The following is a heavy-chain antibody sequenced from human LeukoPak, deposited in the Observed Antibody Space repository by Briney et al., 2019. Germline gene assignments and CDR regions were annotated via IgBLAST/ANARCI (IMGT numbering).Heavy chain of an antibody. CDR1: GYTFTSYG. CDR3: ARDALKRVTTPYYYGMDV. V-gene: IGHV1-18*01. Sequence: GASVKVSCTASGYTFTSYGISWVRQAPGQGLEWMGWISAYNGNTNYAQKLQGRVTMTTDTSTSTAYMELRSLRSDDTAVYYCARDALKRVTTPYYYGMDVWGQGTTVTVSS. D-gene: IGHD4-11*01. CDR2: ISAYNGNT. J-gene: IGHJ6*02.